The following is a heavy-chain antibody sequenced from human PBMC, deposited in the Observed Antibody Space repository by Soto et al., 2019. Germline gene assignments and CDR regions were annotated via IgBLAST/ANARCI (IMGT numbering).Heavy chain of an antibody. Sequence: ASVKVSCKASGYTFTSYGISWVRQAPGQGLEWMGWISAYNGNTNYAQKLQGRVTMTTDTSTSTAYMELRSLRSDDTAVYYCARELIVGANLPPPKDAFDIWGQGKMVTVSS. D-gene: IGHD1-26*01. V-gene: IGHV1-18*01. CDR1: GYTFTSYG. J-gene: IGHJ3*02. CDR3: ARELIVGANLPPPKDAFDI. CDR2: ISAYNGNT.